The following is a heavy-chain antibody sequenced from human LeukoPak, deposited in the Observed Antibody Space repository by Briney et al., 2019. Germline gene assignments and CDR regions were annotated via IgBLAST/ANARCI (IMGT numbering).Heavy chain of an antibody. D-gene: IGHD3-10*01. CDR1: GFTFSSYA. Sequence: GGSLRLSCAASGFTFSSYAMSRVRQAPGKGLEWVSSISSSSSYIYYADSVKGRFTISRDNAKNSLYLQMNSLRAEDTAVYYCARDLITMVRGVIVGYGMDVWGQGTTVTVSS. V-gene: IGHV3-21*01. J-gene: IGHJ6*02. CDR3: ARDLITMVRGVIVGYGMDV. CDR2: ISSSSSYI.